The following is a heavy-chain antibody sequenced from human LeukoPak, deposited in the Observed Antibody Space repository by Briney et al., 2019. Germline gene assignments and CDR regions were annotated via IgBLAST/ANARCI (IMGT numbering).Heavy chain of an antibody. CDR2: IYHNENS. V-gene: IGHV4-59*01. Sequence: PSETLSLTCSVFGDSFNEYYWNWVRQPPGKGLQWIGYIYHNENSNYNPSLKGRLPISVDTAKNQFSLKLTSVTAADTAVYYCARDGGLQSHFDYWGQGALVTVSS. CDR3: ARDGGLQSHFDY. CDR1: GDSFNEYY. J-gene: IGHJ4*02. D-gene: IGHD5-24*01.